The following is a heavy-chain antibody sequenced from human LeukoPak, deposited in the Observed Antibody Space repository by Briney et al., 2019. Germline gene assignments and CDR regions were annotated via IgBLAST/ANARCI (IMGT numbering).Heavy chain of an antibody. Sequence: GGSLRLSCAASGFTFSSYAMSWVRQAPGKGLEWVSAISGSGGSTYYADSVKGRFTISRDNSKNSLYLQMNSLRAEDTAVYYCARSGPGRAYYYYYMDVWGKGTTVTVSS. V-gene: IGHV3-23*01. J-gene: IGHJ6*03. CDR3: ARSGPGRAYYYYYMDV. CDR1: GFTFSSYA. CDR2: ISGSGGST.